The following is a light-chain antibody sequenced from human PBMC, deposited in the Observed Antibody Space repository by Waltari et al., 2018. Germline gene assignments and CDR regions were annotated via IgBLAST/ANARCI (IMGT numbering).Light chain of an antibody. CDR3: QSYDNNIVL. Sequence: NFMLTQPHSVSESPGKTVTISCTRNSGDIVGDYVQRYQQRPGSAPTTVIDEDDQRPSGVPDRFSGSIDTSNSASLTISRLRTEDEADYYCQSYDNNIVLFGGGTKLTVL. V-gene: IGLV6-57*03. CDR2: EDD. CDR1: SGDIVGDY. J-gene: IGLJ2*01.